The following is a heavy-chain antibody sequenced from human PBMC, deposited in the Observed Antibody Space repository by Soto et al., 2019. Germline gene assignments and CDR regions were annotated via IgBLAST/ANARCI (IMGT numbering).Heavy chain of an antibody. J-gene: IGHJ4*02. CDR3: AANFDY. CDR1: GSTFISYG. Sequence: SQRLSYTASGSTFISYGMHWVRQAPGKGLEWVAVISYDGSNKYYADSVKGRFTISRDNSKSTLYLQINSLRTEDTAVYYCAANFDYWGQGTLVTVSS. CDR2: ISYDGSNK. V-gene: IGHV3-30*03.